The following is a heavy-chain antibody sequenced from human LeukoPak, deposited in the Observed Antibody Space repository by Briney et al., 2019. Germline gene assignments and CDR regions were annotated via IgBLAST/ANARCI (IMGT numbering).Heavy chain of an antibody. J-gene: IGHJ3*02. CDR1: GGSISSYY. CDR2: FYHGGST. Sequence: SETLSLTCTVSGGSISSYYWSWIRQPPGKGLEWIGTFYHGGSTYYNPSLKSRVTISVDTSKNQFSLNLTSVTAADTAVYYCAKSNGYGLVDIWGQGTMVAVSS. V-gene: IGHV4-59*04. D-gene: IGHD3-10*01. CDR3: AKSNGYGLVDI.